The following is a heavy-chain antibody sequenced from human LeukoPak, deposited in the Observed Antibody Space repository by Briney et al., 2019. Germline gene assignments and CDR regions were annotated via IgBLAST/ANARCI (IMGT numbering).Heavy chain of an antibody. Sequence: SETLSLTCTVSGYSISSGYYWGWIRQPPGEGLEWIGSIYHSGRTFYNPSLKSRVTISVDTSKNQFSLRLTSVTAADTAVYYCAGGWLPDKNDFWGQGTLVTVSA. V-gene: IGHV4-38-2*02. CDR1: GYSISSGYY. CDR2: IYHSGRT. J-gene: IGHJ4*02. D-gene: IGHD5-24*01. CDR3: AGGWLPDKNDF.